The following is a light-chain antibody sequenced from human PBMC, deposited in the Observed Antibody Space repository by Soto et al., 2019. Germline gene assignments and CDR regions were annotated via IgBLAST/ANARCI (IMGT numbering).Light chain of an antibody. J-gene: IGKJ2*01. CDR2: GAS. CDR1: QSVSSN. Sequence: EIVMTQSPATLSVSPGERATLSCRASQSVSSNLAWYQQKPGQAPRLLIYGASTRATGIPARFSGSGSGTEFTLTISSLQSEGVAVYYCQQYNNWHPYTFGQGTKLEIK. V-gene: IGKV3-15*01. CDR3: QQYNNWHPYT.